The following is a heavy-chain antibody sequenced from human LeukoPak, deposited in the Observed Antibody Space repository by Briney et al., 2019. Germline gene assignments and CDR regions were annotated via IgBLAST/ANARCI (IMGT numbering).Heavy chain of an antibody. CDR1: GYTFTSYY. V-gene: IGHV1-46*01. CDR3: AREFGALVGATEGEDAFDI. Sequence: ASVKVSCKASGYTFTSYYMHWVRQAPGQGLEWMGIINPSGGSTSYAQKFQGRVTMTRDTSTSTAYMELSSLRSEDTAVYYCAREFGALVGATEGEDAFDIWGQGTMVTVSS. D-gene: IGHD1-26*01. CDR2: INPSGGST. J-gene: IGHJ3*02.